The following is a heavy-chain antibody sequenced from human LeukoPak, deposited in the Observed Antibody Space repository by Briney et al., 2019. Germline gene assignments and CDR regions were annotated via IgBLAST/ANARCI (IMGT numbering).Heavy chain of an antibody. CDR3: AKNRYESSGYYFDY. Sequence: GGSLRLSCAASGFTFSSYWMSWVRQAPGKGLEWVANIKQDGSEKYYEDSVKGRFTISRDNAKNSLYLQMNSLRGEDTAVYYCAKNRYESSGYYFDYWAQGTVVTVSS. CDR1: GFTFSSYW. CDR2: IKQDGSEK. D-gene: IGHD3-22*01. V-gene: IGHV3-7*05. J-gene: IGHJ4*02.